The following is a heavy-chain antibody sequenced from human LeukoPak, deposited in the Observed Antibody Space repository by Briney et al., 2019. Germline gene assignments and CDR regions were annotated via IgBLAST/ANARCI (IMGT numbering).Heavy chain of an antibody. CDR1: GFTFSSCG. J-gene: IGHJ4*02. Sequence: TGGSLRLSCAASGFTFSSCGMHWVRQAPGKGLEWVAVISYDGSNKYYADSVKGRFTISRDNSKNTLFLEMNSLRAEDTAVYYCAKDFLLWGSGWSGGVDYWGQGTLVTVSS. V-gene: IGHV3-30*18. D-gene: IGHD6-19*01. CDR2: ISYDGSNK. CDR3: AKDFLLWGSGWSGGVDY.